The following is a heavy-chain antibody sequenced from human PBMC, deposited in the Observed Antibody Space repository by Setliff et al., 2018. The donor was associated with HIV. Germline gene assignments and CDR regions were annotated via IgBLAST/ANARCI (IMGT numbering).Heavy chain of an antibody. CDR3: ARVRLYNTALDY. D-gene: IGHD3-3*01. J-gene: IGHJ4*02. CDR2: IKSRADGWPT. V-gene: IGHV3-15*01. CDR1: GFTFINTW. Sequence: PGGSLRLSCAASGFTFINTWMSWVRQAPGKGLEWVGRIKSRADGWPTDYAAPVKGRFIISTDDSKKTLFLQMNSLRPEDAAVYYCARVRLYNTALDYWGQGTLVTVS.